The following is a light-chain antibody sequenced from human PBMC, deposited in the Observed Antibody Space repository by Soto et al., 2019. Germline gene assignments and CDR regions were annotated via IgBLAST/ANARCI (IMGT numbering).Light chain of an antibody. V-gene: IGKV1-39*01. Sequence: DIQMTQTPLSLSAFVGDRVTMTCRGSQNIYINLNWYQQKPGKAPQLLIYAASTLQSGVPSRFSGNGSRTDFTLAISSLQPEDSATYYCQQTYSTLTFGGGTKVQI. J-gene: IGKJ4*01. CDR2: AAS. CDR3: QQTYSTLT. CDR1: QNIYIN.